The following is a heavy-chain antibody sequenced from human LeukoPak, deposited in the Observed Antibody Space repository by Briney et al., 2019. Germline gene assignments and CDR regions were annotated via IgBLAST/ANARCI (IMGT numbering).Heavy chain of an antibody. CDR1: GGTFSSYA. Sequence: SVKVSCKAAGGTFSSYAISWVRQAPGQGLEWRGGIIPIFGTANYEQKFQGRVPITTDVSTSTASMELSSLRSEDTDVYYCARRGCSSTSCYGRNWFDPWGQGTLVTVSS. D-gene: IGHD2-2*01. CDR3: ARRGCSSTSCYGRNWFDP. CDR2: IIPIFGTA. J-gene: IGHJ5*02. V-gene: IGHV1-69*05.